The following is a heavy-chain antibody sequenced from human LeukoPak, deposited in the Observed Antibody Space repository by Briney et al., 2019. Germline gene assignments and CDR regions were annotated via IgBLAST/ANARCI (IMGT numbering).Heavy chain of an antibody. V-gene: IGHV3-48*03. CDR2: ISGSGTTI. J-gene: IGHJ4*02. CDR1: GLTFSSYE. D-gene: IGHD3-22*01. Sequence: GGSLRLSCAASGLTFSSYEMNWVRRAPGKGLEWISYISGSGTTISYANSVKGRFTISRDNAMNSVYLQMTGLRVEDTAIYFCARINYFDSTGYGGEMDYWGQGNLATVSS. CDR3: ARINYFDSTGYGGEMDY.